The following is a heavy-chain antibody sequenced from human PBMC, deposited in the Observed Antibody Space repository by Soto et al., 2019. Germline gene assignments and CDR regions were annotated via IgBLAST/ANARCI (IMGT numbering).Heavy chain of an antibody. D-gene: IGHD6-13*01. CDR3: ARGRGSSSWYGDY. Sequence: QVQLQQWGAGLLKPSETLSLTCAVYGGSFSGYYWSWIRQPPGKGLEWIGEINHSGSTNYNPSLKSRVTISVDPSKNQFSLKLSSVTAADTAVYYCARGRGSSSWYGDYWGQGTLVTVSS. CDR1: GGSFSGYY. CDR2: INHSGST. V-gene: IGHV4-34*01. J-gene: IGHJ4*02.